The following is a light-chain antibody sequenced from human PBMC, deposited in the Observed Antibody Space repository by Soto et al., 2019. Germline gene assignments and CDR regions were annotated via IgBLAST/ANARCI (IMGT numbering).Light chain of an antibody. V-gene: IGLV1-40*01. Sequence: QLVLTQPPSVSGAPGQRVTMSCTGSSSNIGAGYDVHWYQQLPGTAPKLLISGNTNRPSGVPDRLSGSKSGTSASLAITGLQAEDEADYYCQSYDSSLSGYVFGTGTKVTVL. CDR1: SSNIGAGYD. CDR2: GNT. CDR3: QSYDSSLSGYV. J-gene: IGLJ1*01.